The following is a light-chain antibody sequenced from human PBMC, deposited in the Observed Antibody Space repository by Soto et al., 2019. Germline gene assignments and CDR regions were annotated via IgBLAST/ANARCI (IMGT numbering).Light chain of an antibody. CDR3: QHYNSYSEA. CDR2: KAS. V-gene: IGKV1-5*03. J-gene: IGKJ1*01. CDR1: QTISSW. Sequence: DVQMTQSPSTLSGSVGDRVTITGRASQTISSWVAWYKQKPGKAPKLLIYKASTLKSGVPSRFSGSGSGTEFTLTISSLQPDDFATYYCQHYNSYSEACGQGTKWIS.